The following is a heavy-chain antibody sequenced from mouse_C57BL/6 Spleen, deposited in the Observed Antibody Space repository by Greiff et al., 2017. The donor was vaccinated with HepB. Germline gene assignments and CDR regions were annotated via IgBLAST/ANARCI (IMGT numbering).Heavy chain of an antibody. CDR1: GFTFSSYA. J-gene: IGHJ2*01. CDR2: ISDGGSYT. Sequence: DVQLVESGGGLVKPGGSLKLSCAASGFTFSSYAMSWVRQTPEKRLEWVATISDGGSYTYYPDNVKGRFTISRDNAKNNLYLQMSHLKSEDTAMYYCARDDSNYIFDYWGQGTTLTVSS. V-gene: IGHV5-4*01. D-gene: IGHD2-5*01. CDR3: ARDDSNYIFDY.